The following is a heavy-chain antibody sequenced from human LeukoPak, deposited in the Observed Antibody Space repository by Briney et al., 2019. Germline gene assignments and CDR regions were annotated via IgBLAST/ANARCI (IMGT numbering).Heavy chain of an antibody. J-gene: IGHJ4*02. CDR1: GFTFSSYA. CDR3: AKLPIVVVVAATLDY. Sequence: GGSLRLSCAASGFTFSSYAMSWVRQAPGKGLEWVSAISGSGGSTYYADSVKGRFTISRDNSKNTLYLQMNSLRAEDTAVYYCAKLPIVVVVAATLDYWAREPWSPSPQ. CDR2: ISGSGGST. V-gene: IGHV3-23*01. D-gene: IGHD2-15*01.